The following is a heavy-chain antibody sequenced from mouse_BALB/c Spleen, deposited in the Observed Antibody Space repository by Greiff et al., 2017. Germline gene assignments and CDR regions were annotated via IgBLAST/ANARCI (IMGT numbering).Heavy chain of an antibody. V-gene: IGHV1S126*01. CDR3: ARWDDGYCLDY. J-gene: IGHJ4*01. CDR2: IDPSDSET. D-gene: IGHD2-3*01. Sequence: QVQLQQSGPQLVRPGASVKISCKASGYSFTSYWMHWVKQRPGQGLEWIGMIDPSDSETRLNQKFKDKATLTVDKSSSTAYMQLSSPTSEDSAVYYCARWDDGYCLDYWGQGTSVTVSS. CDR1: GYSFTSYW.